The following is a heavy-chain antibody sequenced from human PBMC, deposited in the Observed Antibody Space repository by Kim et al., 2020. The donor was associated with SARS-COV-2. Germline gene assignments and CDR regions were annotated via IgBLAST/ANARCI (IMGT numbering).Heavy chain of an antibody. Sequence: GGSLRLSCAASGFTFTKFGIHWVRQAPGKGLEWVAVISYDGSNKYYVDSVKGRFTISRDNSKNTLYLQMNSLRAEDTAVYYCAKDTDVYSNGLYFGMDVWGLGTTVTVSS. CDR1: GFTFTKFG. V-gene: IGHV3-30*18. D-gene: IGHD5-18*01. CDR3: AKDTDVYSNGLYFGMDV. CDR2: ISYDGSNK. J-gene: IGHJ6*02.